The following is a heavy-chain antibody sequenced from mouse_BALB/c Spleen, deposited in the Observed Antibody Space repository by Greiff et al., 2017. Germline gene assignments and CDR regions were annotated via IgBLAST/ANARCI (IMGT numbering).Heavy chain of an antibody. CDR2: INSNGGST. J-gene: IGHJ4*01. Sequence: EVMLVESGGGLVKLGGSLKLSCAASGFTFSSYYMSWVRQTPEKRLELVAAINSNGGSTYYPDTVKGRFTISRDNAKNTLYLQMSSLKSEDTALYYCARRTTVDAMDYWGQGTSVTVSS. V-gene: IGHV5-6-2*01. D-gene: IGHD1-1*01. CDR1: GFTFSSYY. CDR3: ARRTTVDAMDY.